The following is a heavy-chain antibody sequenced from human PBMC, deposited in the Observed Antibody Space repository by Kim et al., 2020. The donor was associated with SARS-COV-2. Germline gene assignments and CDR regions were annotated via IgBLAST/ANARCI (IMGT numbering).Heavy chain of an antibody. CDR3: AKRGNWKDVVSSLDP. V-gene: IGHV3-23*01. CDR1: GYNFRTFA. CDR2: IGGDSDEQ. Sequence: GGSLRLSCTASGYNFRTFALNWVRQPPGKGLEWVAGIGGDSDEQYYAESVRGRFTISRNYCENTMYLQMSSLRGEDTAVYFCAKRGNWKDVVSSLDPWG. J-gene: IGHJ5*02. D-gene: IGHD1-20*01.